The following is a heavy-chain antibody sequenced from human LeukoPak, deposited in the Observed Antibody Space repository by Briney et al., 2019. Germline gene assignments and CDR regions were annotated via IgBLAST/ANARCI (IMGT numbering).Heavy chain of an antibody. Sequence: PGGSLRLSCAVSGFVFSNYWMVWVRQAPGKGLEWVASIGKDGTEKSYVDSVEGRFTISRDNARNSLYLQMTSLTVEDMTVYYCTRDIIYLQLEYWGQGALVTVSS. V-gene: IGHV3-7*01. CDR1: GFVFSNYW. J-gene: IGHJ4*02. CDR2: IGKDGTEK. D-gene: IGHD3-10*01. CDR3: TRDIIYLQLEY.